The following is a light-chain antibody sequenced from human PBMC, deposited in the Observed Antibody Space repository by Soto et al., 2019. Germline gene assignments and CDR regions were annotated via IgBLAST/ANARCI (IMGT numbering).Light chain of an antibody. CDR1: SSDVGGYNY. Sequence: QSVLTQPASVSGSPGQSVTISSTGTSSDVGGYNYVSWYQQHPGKAPKLMIYDVSNRPSGVSNRFSGSKSGYTASLTISGLQAEDEADYYCSSYTSSNTYVFGTGTKVTVL. V-gene: IGLV2-14*03. CDR2: DVS. CDR3: SSYTSSNTYV. J-gene: IGLJ1*01.